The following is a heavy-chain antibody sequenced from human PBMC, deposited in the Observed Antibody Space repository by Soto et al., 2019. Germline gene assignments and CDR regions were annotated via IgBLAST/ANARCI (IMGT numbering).Heavy chain of an antibody. CDR2: ISGSGAST. Sequence: GGSLLLSCVASGFTFNKYALSWVRQAPGKGLEWVSAISGSGASTYDADSAKGRFTISRDNSNNTPYLQMNSLRAEDTAVYYCAKTPGVINVITSFDHWGQGTTVTVSS. CDR3: AKTPGVINVITSFDH. D-gene: IGHD3-16*01. CDR1: GFTFNKYA. V-gene: IGHV3-23*01. J-gene: IGHJ4*02.